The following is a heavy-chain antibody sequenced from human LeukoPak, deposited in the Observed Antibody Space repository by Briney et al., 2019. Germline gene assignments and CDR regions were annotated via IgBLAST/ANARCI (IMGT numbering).Heavy chain of an antibody. J-gene: IGHJ4*02. CDR2: IRYDGSNK. Sequence: GGSLRLSCAASGFTFSSYGMHWVRQAPGKGLEWVAFIRYDGSNKYYADSVKGRFTISRDNAKNSLYLQMNSLRAEDTAVYYCARHVYYYDSSGYLDYWGQGILVTVSS. CDR3: ARHVYYYDSSGYLDY. V-gene: IGHV3-30*02. D-gene: IGHD3-22*01. CDR1: GFTFSSYG.